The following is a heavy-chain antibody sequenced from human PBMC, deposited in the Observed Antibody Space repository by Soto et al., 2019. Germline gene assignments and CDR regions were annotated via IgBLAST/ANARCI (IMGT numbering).Heavy chain of an antibody. CDR2: IIPMFGKA. Sequence: SVKVSCKASGGTFSRYAISWVRQAPGQGLEWMGGIIPMFGKANYAQKFQGRVTITADESTSTGYMELRSLISEDTAVYYCARDGTLYDTSGYYYLYWGQGTLVPVSS. V-gene: IGHV1-69*13. CDR1: GGTFSRYA. D-gene: IGHD3-22*01. CDR3: ARDGTLYDTSGYYYLY. J-gene: IGHJ4*02.